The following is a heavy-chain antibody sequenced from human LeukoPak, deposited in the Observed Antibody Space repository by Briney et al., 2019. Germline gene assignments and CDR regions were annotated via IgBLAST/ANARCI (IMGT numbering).Heavy chain of an antibody. CDR1: GFTFDDYG. CDR2: ISSSSSYI. J-gene: IGHJ4*02. D-gene: IGHD3-22*01. Sequence: PGGSLRLSCAASGFTFDDYGMSWVRQAPGKGLEWVSSISSSSSYIYYADSVKGRFTISRDNAKNSLYLQMNSLRAEDTAVYYCAREAYYYDSSGYHESTPFDYWGQGTLVTVSS. V-gene: IGHV3-21*01. CDR3: AREAYYYDSSGYHESTPFDY.